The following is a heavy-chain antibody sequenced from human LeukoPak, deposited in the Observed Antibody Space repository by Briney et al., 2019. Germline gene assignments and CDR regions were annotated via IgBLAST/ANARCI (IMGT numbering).Heavy chain of an antibody. CDR1: GYTLTAFF. CDR3: ARGRIIPAGVLIDF. Sequence: GASVKVSCRASGYTLTAFFMYWVRQAPGQGLEWMGWINPKSGAAIYAQNFQGRVTLTRDTSISTAYMDLSSLRSDDTAIYYCARGRIIPAGVLIDFWGQGTLVTFSS. CDR2: INPKSGAA. V-gene: IGHV1-2*02. J-gene: IGHJ4*02. D-gene: IGHD2-2*01.